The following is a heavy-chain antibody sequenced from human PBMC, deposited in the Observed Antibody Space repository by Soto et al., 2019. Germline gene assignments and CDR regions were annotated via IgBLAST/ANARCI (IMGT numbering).Heavy chain of an antibody. CDR1: AFTFSSYW. D-gene: IGHD3-16*01. V-gene: IGHV3-7*03. J-gene: IGHJ3*02. Sequence: GGSLRLSCAASAFTFSSYWMSWVRQAPGKGLEWVANIKQDGSEKYYVDSVKGRFTISRDNAKNSLYLQMNSLRAEDTAVYYCARDLFEAARRGEYAFDIWGQGTMVTVSS. CDR2: IKQDGSEK. CDR3: ARDLFEAARRGEYAFDI.